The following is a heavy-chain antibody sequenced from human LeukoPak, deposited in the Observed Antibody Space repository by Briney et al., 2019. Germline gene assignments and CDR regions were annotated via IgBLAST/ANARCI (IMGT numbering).Heavy chain of an antibody. CDR1: GFTVSSNY. Sequence: VGSLRLSCAASGFTVSSNYMSWVRQAPGKGLEWVSVIYSGGSTYYADSVKGRFTISSDNSKNTLYLQMNSLRAEDTAVYYCARDMRGPIDYWGQGTLVTVSS. V-gene: IGHV3-53*01. J-gene: IGHJ4*02. CDR3: ARDMRGPIDY. CDR2: IYSGGST. D-gene: IGHD3-10*01.